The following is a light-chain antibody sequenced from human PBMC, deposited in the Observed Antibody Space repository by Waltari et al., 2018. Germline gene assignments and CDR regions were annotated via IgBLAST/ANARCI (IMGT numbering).Light chain of an antibody. V-gene: IGLV1-40*01. CDR3: QSYDSRSSSWV. CDR1: SSNIGAGYD. Sequence: QSVLTQPPSVSGAPGQRVTISCTGSSSNIGAGYDVHWYQQLPGTAPKLLLYGNSNRPSGVPDRVSGSKSGTSASLAITGLQAEDEADYYCQSYDSRSSSWVFGGGTKLTVL. CDR2: GNS. J-gene: IGLJ3*02.